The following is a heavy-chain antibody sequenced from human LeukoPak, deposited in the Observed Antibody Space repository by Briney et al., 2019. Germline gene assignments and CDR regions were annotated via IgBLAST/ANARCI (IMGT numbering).Heavy chain of an antibody. Sequence: PSVTLSLTCTVSGGSISNYYWSWIRQPAGEGLEWIGRIYNTGSTNYNPSLKSRVTISVDTSKNQFSLKLSSVTAADTAVYYCARSRAKYSSGWIDYWGQGTLVTVSS. D-gene: IGHD6-19*01. V-gene: IGHV4-4*07. J-gene: IGHJ4*02. CDR3: ARSRAKYSSGWIDY. CDR1: GGSISNYY. CDR2: IYNTGST.